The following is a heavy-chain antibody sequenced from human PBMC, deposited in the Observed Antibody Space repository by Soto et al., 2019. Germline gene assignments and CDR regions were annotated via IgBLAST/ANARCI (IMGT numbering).Heavy chain of an antibody. CDR1: GGTFSTSA. CDR3: ARDKDRLQLGGNYYSILDV. CDR2: IMPVFPTP. V-gene: IGHV1-69*12. J-gene: IGHJ6*02. D-gene: IGHD1-1*01. Sequence: QVQLVQSGAEVKKPGSSVKVSCKASGGTFSTSAISWVRQAPGQGLEWVGGIMPVFPTPDYAKNFQGRVTITADESTTTAYLELTSLRADDTAVDYCARDKDRLQLGGNYYSILDVWGQGTAITVSS.